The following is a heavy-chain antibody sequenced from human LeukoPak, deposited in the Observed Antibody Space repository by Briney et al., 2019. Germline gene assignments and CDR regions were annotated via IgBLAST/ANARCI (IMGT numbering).Heavy chain of an antibody. CDR1: GGSISSGGYY. CDR2: IYYSGST. J-gene: IGHJ3*02. V-gene: IGHV4-31*03. CDR3: AADLQAFAFDI. Sequence: PSQTLSLTCTVSGGSISSGGYYWSWIRQHPGKGLEWIGYIYYSGSTFHNPSLESRVTISVDTSKNQFSLKLNSVTAADTAVYYCAADLQAFAFDIWGQGTMVTVSS. D-gene: IGHD3-3*02.